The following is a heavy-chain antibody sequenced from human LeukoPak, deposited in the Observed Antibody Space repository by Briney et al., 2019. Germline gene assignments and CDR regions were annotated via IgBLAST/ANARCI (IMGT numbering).Heavy chain of an antibody. J-gene: IGHJ5*02. Sequence: SETLSLTCAVYGGSFSGYYWSWIRQPPGKGLEWIGEINHSGSTNYNPSLKSRVTISVDTSKNQFSLKLSSVTAADTAVYYCAREQLHILTGYYDNWFDPWGQGTLVTVSS. CDR2: INHSGST. CDR3: AREQLHILTGYYDNWFDP. CDR1: GGSFSGYY. V-gene: IGHV4-34*01. D-gene: IGHD3-9*01.